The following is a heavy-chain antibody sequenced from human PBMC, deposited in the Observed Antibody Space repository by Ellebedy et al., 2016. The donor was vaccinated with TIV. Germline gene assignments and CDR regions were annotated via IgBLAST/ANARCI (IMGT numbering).Heavy chain of an antibody. V-gene: IGHV3-33*06. CDR3: AKDEMPPPIAAAGDYYYYGMDV. J-gene: IGHJ6*02. CDR1: GLTFSSYG. CDR2: IWYDGSNK. Sequence: GESLKISCAASGLTFSSYGMHWVRQAPGKGLEWVAVIWYDGSNKYYADSVKGRFTISIDNSKNTLYLQMNSLGAEDTAVYYCAKDEMPPPIAAAGDYYYYGMDVWGQGTTVTVSS. D-gene: IGHD6-13*01.